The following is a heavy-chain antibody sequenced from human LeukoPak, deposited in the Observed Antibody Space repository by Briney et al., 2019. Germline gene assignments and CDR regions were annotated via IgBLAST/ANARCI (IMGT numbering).Heavy chain of an antibody. D-gene: IGHD6-19*01. J-gene: IGHJ6*03. CDR1: GFTFDDYA. CDR2: ISWNSGSI. V-gene: IGHV3-9*01. CDR3: ARRTYSSGWYRYYYMDV. Sequence: GGSLRLSCIASGFTFDDYAMHWVRQAPGKGLEWVSGISWNSGSIGYADSVKGRFTISRDNAKNSLYLQMNSLRAEDTAVYYCARRTYSSGWYRYYYMDVWGKGTTVTVSS.